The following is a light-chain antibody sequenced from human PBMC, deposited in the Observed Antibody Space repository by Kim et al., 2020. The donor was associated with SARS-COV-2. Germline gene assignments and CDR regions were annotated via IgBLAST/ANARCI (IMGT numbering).Light chain of an antibody. Sequence: ASVGDRVTITFPASQYISNYLTCYQQKPVTAPMLLIYDASNLVTGVPSRFSGSGSGTDFTFTISSLQPVDIATYYCQQYDNLPTYTFGQGTKLEI. V-gene: IGKV1-33*01. CDR3: QQYDNLPTYT. J-gene: IGKJ2*01. CDR1: QYISNY. CDR2: DAS.